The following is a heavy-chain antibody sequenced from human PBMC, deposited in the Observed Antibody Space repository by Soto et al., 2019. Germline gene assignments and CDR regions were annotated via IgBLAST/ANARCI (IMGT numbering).Heavy chain of an antibody. V-gene: IGHV3-20*04. D-gene: IGHD1-26*01. CDR2: VNWNGGST. Sequence: EVQLVESGGGVLRPGGSLRLSCAASGFTFDDYGMSWARQAPGKGLEWVSGVNWNGGSTGYADSVKGRFTISRDNAKTSLYLQMNSLRAEDTACYYCVRGASLNFDYWGQGTMVTVSS. J-gene: IGHJ4*02. CDR1: GFTFDDYG. CDR3: VRGASLNFDY.